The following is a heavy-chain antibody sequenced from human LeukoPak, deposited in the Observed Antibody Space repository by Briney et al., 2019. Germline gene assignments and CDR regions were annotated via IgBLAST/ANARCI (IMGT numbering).Heavy chain of an antibody. V-gene: IGHV5-51*01. CDR3: ARPSPYYRDAFDI. J-gene: IGHJ3*02. Sequence: GESLKISCKGSGYSFTSYWIGWVRQMPGKGLEWMGIIYPGDSDTRYSPSFQGQVTISADKSTSTAYLLWSSLKASDTAMYYCARPSPYYRDAFDIWGQGTMVTVSS. CDR1: GYSFTSYW. CDR2: IYPGDSDT. D-gene: IGHD3-10*01.